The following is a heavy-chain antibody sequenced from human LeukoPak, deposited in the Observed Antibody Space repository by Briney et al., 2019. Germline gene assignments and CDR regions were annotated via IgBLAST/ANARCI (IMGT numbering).Heavy chain of an antibody. D-gene: IGHD3-9*01. CDR2: IYYSGST. CDR3: ATPYYDILTGYYTFDY. J-gene: IGHJ4*02. Sequence: PSETLSLTCTVSGGSISSYYWSWIRQPPGKGLEWIGYIYYSGSTNYNPSLKSRVTISVDTSKDQFSLKLSSVTAADTAVYYCATPYYDILTGYYTFDYWGQGTLVTVSS. V-gene: IGHV4-59*08. CDR1: GGSISSYY.